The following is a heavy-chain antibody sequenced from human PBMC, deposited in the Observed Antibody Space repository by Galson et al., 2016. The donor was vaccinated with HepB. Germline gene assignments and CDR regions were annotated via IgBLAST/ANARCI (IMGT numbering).Heavy chain of an antibody. V-gene: IGHV2-5*02. D-gene: IGHD3-10*01. CDR2: VYWENSK. CDR3: AYRPPMFRGATSGFAD. CDR1: GFSITTSGVG. Sequence: PALVKPTQTLTLTCTFSGFSITTSGVGVGWIRQTPGGALEWLALVYWENSKRYSPSLKTRLTITKDTSKDQVVLTMTNMDPIDTATYFCAYRPPMFRGATSGFADWGQGIRVTVSP. J-gene: IGHJ4*02.